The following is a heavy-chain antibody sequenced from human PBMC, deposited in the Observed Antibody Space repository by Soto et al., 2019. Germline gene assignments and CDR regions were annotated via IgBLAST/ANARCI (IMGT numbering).Heavy chain of an antibody. CDR3: ARGWLRGQWMY. D-gene: IGHD5-12*01. CDR2: ISASSTYI. Sequence: EVQLVESGGGLVKPGGSLRLSCAASGFIFSSYTMNWVRQAPGKGLEWVSSISASSTYIYYADSLKGRFTISRANDHNSLYLQVNSLRAEDTAVYYCARGWLRGQWMYWGQGTLVTVSS. CDR1: GFIFSSYT. J-gene: IGHJ4*02. V-gene: IGHV3-21*01.